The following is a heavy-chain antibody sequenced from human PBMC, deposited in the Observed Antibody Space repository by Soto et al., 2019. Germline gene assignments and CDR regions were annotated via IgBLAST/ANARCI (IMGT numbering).Heavy chain of an antibody. CDR3: ARARYIQLPDY. CDR2: IYYSGST. Sequence: SETLSLTCTVSGGSISSYYWSWIRQPPGKGLEWIGYIYYSGSTNYNPSLKSRVTISVDTSKNQFSLKLSSVTAADTAVYYCARARYIQLPDYWGQGTLVTVSS. V-gene: IGHV4-59*01. J-gene: IGHJ4*02. D-gene: IGHD5-18*01. CDR1: GGSISSYY.